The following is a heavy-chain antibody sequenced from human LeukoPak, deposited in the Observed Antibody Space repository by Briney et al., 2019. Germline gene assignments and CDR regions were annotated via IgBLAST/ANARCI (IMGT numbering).Heavy chain of an antibody. CDR1: GGSFSGYY. CDR3: ARGRHSNYPFDY. V-gene: IGHV4-34*01. D-gene: IGHD4-11*01. J-gene: IGHJ4*02. CDR2: INHSGST. Sequence: SETLSLTCAVYGGSFSGYYWSWIRQPPGKGLEWIGEINHSGSTNYNPSLKSRVTISVDTSKNQFSLKLSSVTAADTAVNYCARGRHSNYPFDYWGQGTLVTVSS.